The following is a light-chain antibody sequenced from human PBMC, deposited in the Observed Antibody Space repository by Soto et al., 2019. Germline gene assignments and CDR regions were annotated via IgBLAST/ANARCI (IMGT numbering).Light chain of an antibody. J-gene: IGKJ1*01. CDR2: WAS. V-gene: IGKV4-1*01. Sequence: DIVMTKSPASLAVSLGERATINCKSSQSFLYSSNNKNYLAWYQQKPGQPPKLLIYWASTRESGVPDRFSGSGSGTDFTLTISSLQAEDVAVYYCQQYYSTPLTFGQGTKVAIK. CDR3: QQYYSTPLT. CDR1: QSFLYSSNNKNY.